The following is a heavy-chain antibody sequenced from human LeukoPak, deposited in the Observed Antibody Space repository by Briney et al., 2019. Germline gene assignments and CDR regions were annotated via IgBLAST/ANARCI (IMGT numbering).Heavy chain of an antibody. J-gene: IGHJ4*02. CDR1: GFTFDNYA. CDR2: ISGSGGTT. V-gene: IGHV3-23*01. D-gene: IGHD7-27*01. CDR3: AKDYNWGRY. Sequence: GGSLRLSCAASGFTFDNYAMNWVRQAPGKGLEWVSDISGSGGTTHYADPVKGRFTISRDNSENTLYLQMNSLRAEDTAEYYCAKDYNWGRYWGQGTLVTVSS.